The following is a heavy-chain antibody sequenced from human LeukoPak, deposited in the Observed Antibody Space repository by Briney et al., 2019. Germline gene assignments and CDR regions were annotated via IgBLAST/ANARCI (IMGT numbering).Heavy chain of an antibody. CDR2: ISSSSSTI. CDR1: GFTFSSDS. Sequence: PGGSLRLSCAASGFTFSSDSMNWVRQAPGKGLEWVSFISSSSSTIYYADSVKGRFTISRDNAKNSLYLQMNSPRAEDTAVYYCARDRGGSYSAIDYWGQGTLVTVSS. J-gene: IGHJ4*02. CDR3: ARDRGGSYSAIDY. V-gene: IGHV3-48*04. D-gene: IGHD1-26*01.